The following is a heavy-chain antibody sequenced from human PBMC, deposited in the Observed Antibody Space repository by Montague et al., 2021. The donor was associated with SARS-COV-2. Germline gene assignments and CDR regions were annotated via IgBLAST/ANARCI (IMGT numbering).Heavy chain of an antibody. CDR3: ARNPGEYYGMDV. J-gene: IGHJ6*02. Sequence: SETLSLTCNVSGGSIRSYYRSWIRQPAGKGLEWIGRIYSSGSINXNPSLKTRITLSVDTSKNQLSLRLNSVTAADTAIYYCARNPGEYYGMDVWGQGTTVTVSS. D-gene: IGHD3-16*01. V-gene: IGHV4-4*07. CDR1: GGSIRSYY. CDR2: IYSSGSI.